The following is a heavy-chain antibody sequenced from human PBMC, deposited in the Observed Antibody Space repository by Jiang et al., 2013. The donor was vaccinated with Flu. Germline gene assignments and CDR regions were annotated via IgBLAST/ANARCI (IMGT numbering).Heavy chain of an antibody. D-gene: IGHD2-2*01. CDR2: MNPNSGNT. Sequence: AEVKKPGASVKVSCKASGYTFTSYDINWVRQATGQGLEWMGWMNPNSGNTGYAQKFQGRVTMTRNTSISTAYMELSSLRSEDTAVYYCARPKGYCSSTSCYPYHYGMDVWGQGTTVTVSS. CDR1: GYTFTSYD. CDR3: ARPKGYCSSTSCYPYHYGMDV. J-gene: IGHJ6*02. V-gene: IGHV1-8*01.